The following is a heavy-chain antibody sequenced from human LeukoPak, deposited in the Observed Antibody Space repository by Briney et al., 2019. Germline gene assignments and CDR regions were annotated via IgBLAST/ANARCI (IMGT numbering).Heavy chain of an antibody. J-gene: IGHJ6*02. V-gene: IGHV3-23*01. CDR2: ISAGSSTI. D-gene: IGHD3-3*01. Sequence: GGSLRLSCAASGFTFSIYAMRWVRQPPGKGLEWVSAISAGSSTIYYAKSVKGRFTISRDNSKNTLYLQMNSLRTEDTAVYYCASRTIFGGMDVWGQGTTVTVSS. CDR1: GFTFSIYA. CDR3: ASRTIFGGMDV.